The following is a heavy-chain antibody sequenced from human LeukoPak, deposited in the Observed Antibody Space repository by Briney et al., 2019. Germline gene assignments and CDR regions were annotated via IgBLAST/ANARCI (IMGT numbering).Heavy chain of an antibody. Sequence: SQTLCLTCTVSGGSISSGSYYWSWIRQPAGKGLEWIGRIYTSGSTNYNPSLKSRVTISVDTSKNQFSLKLSSVTAADTAVYYCARGSGTYYYDSSGYYLDCWGQGTLVTVSS. J-gene: IGHJ4*02. CDR1: GGSISSGSYY. CDR3: ARGSGTYYYDSSGYYLDC. D-gene: IGHD3-22*01. CDR2: IYTSGST. V-gene: IGHV4-61*02.